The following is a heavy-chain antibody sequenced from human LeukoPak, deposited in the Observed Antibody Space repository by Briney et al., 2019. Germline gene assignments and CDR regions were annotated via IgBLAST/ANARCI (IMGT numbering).Heavy chain of an antibody. D-gene: IGHD3-3*01. J-gene: IGHJ6*03. V-gene: IGHV3-23*01. CDR2: ISGSGGST. Sequence: PGGSLRLSCAASGFTFSSYAMSWVRQAPGKGLEWVSAISGSGGSTYYADSVKGRFTISRDNSKNTLYLQMNSLRAEDTAVYYCATLLPGDFWSGYYPHWYYYYMDVWGKGTTVTVSS. CDR3: ATLLPGDFWSGYYPHWYYYYMDV. CDR1: GFTFSSYA.